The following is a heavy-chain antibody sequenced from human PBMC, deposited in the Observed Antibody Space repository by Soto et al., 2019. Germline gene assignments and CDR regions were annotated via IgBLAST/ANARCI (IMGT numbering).Heavy chain of an antibody. CDR1: GGSISSGDYY. V-gene: IGHV4-30-4*01. CDR2: IYYSGST. D-gene: IGHD3-9*01. Sequence: SETLSLTCTVSGGSISSGDYYWSWIRQPPGKGLEWIGYIYYSGSTYYNPSLKSRVTISVDTSKNQFSLKLSSVTAADTAVYYCARVGLRYFDWSKGSFDPWGQGTLVTVSS. CDR3: ARVGLRYFDWSKGSFDP. J-gene: IGHJ5*02.